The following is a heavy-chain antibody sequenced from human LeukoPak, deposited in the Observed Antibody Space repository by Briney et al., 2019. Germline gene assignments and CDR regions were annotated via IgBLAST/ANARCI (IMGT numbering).Heavy chain of an antibody. Sequence: ASGKVSCKASGYTFTGYYMHWVRQAPGQELEWMGWISAYNGNTNYGQKLQGRVTMTTDTSTSTAYMELRSLRSDDTAVYYCARHRGAVAGTGNWFDPWGQGTLVTVSS. J-gene: IGHJ5*02. D-gene: IGHD6-19*01. CDR2: ISAYNGNT. CDR1: GYTFTGYY. V-gene: IGHV1-18*04. CDR3: ARHRGAVAGTGNWFDP.